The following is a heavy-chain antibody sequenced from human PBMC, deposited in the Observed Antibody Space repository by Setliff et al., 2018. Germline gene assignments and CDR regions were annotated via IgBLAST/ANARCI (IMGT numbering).Heavy chain of an antibody. J-gene: IGHJ5*02. CDR2: IYYSGST. D-gene: IGHD2-2*01. CDR1: GGSISSHY. CDR3: ARVVLRVYNWFDP. Sequence: SETLSLTCTVSGGSISSHYWSWIRQPPGKGLEWIGSIYYSGSTNYNPSLKSRVTVSVDTSKNQFSLKLSSVTAADTAVYYCARVVLRVYNWFDPWGQGTLVTVSS. V-gene: IGHV4-59*11.